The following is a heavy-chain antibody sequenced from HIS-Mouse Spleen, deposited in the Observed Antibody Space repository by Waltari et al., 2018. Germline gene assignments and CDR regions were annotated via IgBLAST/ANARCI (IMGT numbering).Heavy chain of an antibody. J-gene: IGHJ2*01. CDR1: GGSISSRSHY. CDR3: ARHNLNYWYFDL. CDR2: IYYSGCT. V-gene: IGHV4-39*01. Sequence: QLQLQESGPGLVKPSETLSLTCTVPGGSISSRSHYWAWIPQPPGKGLGWIGSIYYSGCTYYDPSLKSRVTISVDTAKNQFSLKLSSVTAADTAVYYCARHNLNYWYFDLWGRGTLVTVSS.